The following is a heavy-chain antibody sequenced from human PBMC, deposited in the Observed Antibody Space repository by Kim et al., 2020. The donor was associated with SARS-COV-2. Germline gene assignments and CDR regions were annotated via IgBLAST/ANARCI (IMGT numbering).Heavy chain of an antibody. V-gene: IGHV3-23*01. CDR1: GITFSTYG. CDR3: AKCLWSGGHQLTPVDH. J-gene: IGHJ4*02. D-gene: IGHD3-10*01. CDR2: ISGDGSRT. Sequence: GGSLRLSCAASGITFSTYGMSWVRQAPGKGLEWVSAISGDGSRTFYAESVKGRFTVSRDNSERTMFLQMNGLRAEDTAGYYCAKCLWSGGHQLTPVDHWGQGTVVSVCS.